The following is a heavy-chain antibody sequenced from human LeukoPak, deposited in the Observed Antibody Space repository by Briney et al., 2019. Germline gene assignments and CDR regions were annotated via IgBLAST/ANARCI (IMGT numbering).Heavy chain of an antibody. D-gene: IGHD3-10*01. V-gene: IGHV3-49*03. CDR1: GFTFGDYA. CDR2: IRSKAYGGTT. J-gene: IGHJ4*02. CDR3: TRRFGELPSDY. Sequence: PGGSLRLSCTASGFTFGDYAMSWFRQAPGKGLEWVGFIRSKAYGGTTEYAASVKGRFTISRDDSKSIAYLQMNSLKTEDTAVYYCTRRFGELPSDYWGQGTLVTVSS.